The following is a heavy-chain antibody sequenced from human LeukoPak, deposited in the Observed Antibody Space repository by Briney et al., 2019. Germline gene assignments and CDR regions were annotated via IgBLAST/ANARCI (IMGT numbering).Heavy chain of an antibody. V-gene: IGHV3-21*01. J-gene: IGHJ4*02. CDR2: ISSGSSHI. Sequence: GGSLRLSCVASEFNFNYVWMNWVRQAPGKGLEWVSAISSGSSHIYYADSVKGRLTIARDNAKNSLYLQMNSLRAEDTAVYYCARSWSYGLDYWGQGTLVTVSS. CDR3: ARSWSYGLDY. D-gene: IGHD1-26*01. CDR1: EFNFNYVW.